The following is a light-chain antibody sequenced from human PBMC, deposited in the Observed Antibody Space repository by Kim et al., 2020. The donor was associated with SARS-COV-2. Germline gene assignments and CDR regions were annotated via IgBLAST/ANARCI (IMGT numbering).Light chain of an antibody. Sequence: DIVMTQSPDSLAVSLGERATINCKSSQSVLYSSNNKNYLAWYQQKPGQPPKLLIYWASTRESGVPDRFSGSGSGTDFTLTNSSLQAEDVAVYYCQQYYSTLAWTFGQGTKVDIK. CDR1: QSVLYSSNNKNY. V-gene: IGKV4-1*01. CDR3: QQYYSTLAWT. CDR2: WAS. J-gene: IGKJ1*01.